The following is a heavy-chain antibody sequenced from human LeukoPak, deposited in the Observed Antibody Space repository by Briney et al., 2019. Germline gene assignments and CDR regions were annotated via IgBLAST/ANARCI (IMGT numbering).Heavy chain of an antibody. Sequence: SETLSLTCTVSGDSISTYYWSWIRRPPGKGLEWIGNIYYSGITNDNPSLQSRVTISVDTSKNQFSLRLKSVTAADTAVYYCARLIGSGSYFDFWGQGTLVTVSS. J-gene: IGHJ4*02. V-gene: IGHV4-59*01. CDR1: GDSISTYY. D-gene: IGHD3-10*01. CDR3: ARLIGSGSYFDF. CDR2: IYYSGIT.